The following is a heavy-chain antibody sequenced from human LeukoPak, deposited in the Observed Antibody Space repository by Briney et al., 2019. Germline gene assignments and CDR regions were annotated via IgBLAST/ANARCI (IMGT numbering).Heavy chain of an antibody. CDR2: IKQNGREK. CDR3: ARAGIAAVFDY. Sequence: GGSLRLSCVASGFTFSRYWMSWVRQAPGKGLEWVANIKQNGREKYYVDSVKGRFTISRDNAKNSLYLQMNSLRAEDTAVYYCARAGIAAVFDYWGQGTLVTVSS. V-gene: IGHV3-7*05. CDR1: GFTFSRYW. D-gene: IGHD6-13*01. J-gene: IGHJ4*02.